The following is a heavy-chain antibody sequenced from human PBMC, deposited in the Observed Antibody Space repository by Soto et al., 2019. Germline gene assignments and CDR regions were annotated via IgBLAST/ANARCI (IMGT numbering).Heavy chain of an antibody. Sequence: GGSLRLSCAASGFTFSGSGMDWVRQASGKGLEWIGRIRSKAHDYATVYAASVKGRFTISRDDSKNTAYLQMNSLKTEDTALYYCTRLTELGDYYYYGMDVWGQGTTVTVSS. D-gene: IGHD7-27*01. J-gene: IGHJ6*02. CDR3: TRLTELGDYYYYGMDV. V-gene: IGHV3-73*01. CDR1: GFTFSGSG. CDR2: IRSKAHDYAT.